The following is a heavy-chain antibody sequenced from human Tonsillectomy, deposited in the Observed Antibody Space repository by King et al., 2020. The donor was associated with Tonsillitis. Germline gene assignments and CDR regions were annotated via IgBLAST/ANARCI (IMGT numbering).Heavy chain of an antibody. CDR1: GFAFSTYA. V-gene: IGHV3-23*04. J-gene: IGHJ4*02. CDR2: ISGSGSST. D-gene: IGHD6-6*01. Sequence: VQLVESGGGLVQPGGSLRLSCAASGFAFSTYAMSWVRQAPGKGLEWVSVISGSGSSTYYADSVKGRFTISRDNSKNTLYLQMNSLRAEETAIYYCAKGDEYSSSSTFDYWGQGTLVTVSS. CDR3: AKGDEYSSSSTFDY.